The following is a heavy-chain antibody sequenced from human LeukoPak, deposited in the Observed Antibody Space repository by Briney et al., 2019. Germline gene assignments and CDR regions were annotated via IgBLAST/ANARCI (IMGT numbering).Heavy chain of an antibody. CDR2: ISSSGSTI. CDR3: ASFYYGSGSYDY. Sequence: TGGSLRLSCAASGFTFSSYEMNWVRQAPGKGLEWVSYISSSGSTIYYADSVKGRFTISRDNAKNSLYLQMNSLRAEDTAVYYCASFYYGSGSYDYWAREPWSPSPQ. V-gene: IGHV3-48*03. CDR1: GFTFSSYE. D-gene: IGHD3-10*01. J-gene: IGHJ4*02.